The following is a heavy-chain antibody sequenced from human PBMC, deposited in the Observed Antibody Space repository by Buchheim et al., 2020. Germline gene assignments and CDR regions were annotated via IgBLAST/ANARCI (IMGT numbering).Heavy chain of an antibody. V-gene: IGHV4-39*07. Sequence: QLQLQESGPGLVKPSETLSLTCTVSGGSISSNTYHWGWIRRPPGKGLEWIGSVYYSATTYYSTSFKSRVTISVDSPKNQFSLKLTSVTAADTAVYYCASIGAYIYGSNWGFFDSWGPGAL. CDR2: VYYSATT. CDR1: GGSISSNTYH. J-gene: IGHJ4*02. D-gene: IGHD5-18*01. CDR3: ASIGAYIYGSNWGFFDS.